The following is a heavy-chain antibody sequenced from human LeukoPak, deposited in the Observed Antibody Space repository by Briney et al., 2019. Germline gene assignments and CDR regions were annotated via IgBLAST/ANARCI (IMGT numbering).Heavy chain of an antibody. CDR3: ARAITGTDRLVDY. V-gene: IGHV5-51*01. CDR1: GYNFPNYW. Sequence: GESLKISCKASGYNFPNYWIGWVRQMPGKGLEWMGITNPGDSDTRYSPSFQGQVTISADKSISTAYLQWSSLKASDTAMYYCARAITGTDRLVDYWGQGTLVTVSS. CDR2: TNPGDSDT. D-gene: IGHD1-20*01. J-gene: IGHJ4*02.